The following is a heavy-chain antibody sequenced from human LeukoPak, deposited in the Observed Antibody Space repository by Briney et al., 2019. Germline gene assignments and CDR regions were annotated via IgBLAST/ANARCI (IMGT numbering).Heavy chain of an antibody. V-gene: IGHV4-39*07. D-gene: IGHD6-19*01. J-gene: IGHJ4*02. CDR1: GGSISSSSYY. Sequence: SETLSLTCTVSGGSISSSSYYWGWIRQPPGKGLEWIGSIYYSGSTYYNPSLKSRVTISVDTSKNQFSLKLSSVTAADTAVYYCARAPSGWTYFDYWGQGTLVTVSS. CDR3: ARAPSGWTYFDY. CDR2: IYYSGST.